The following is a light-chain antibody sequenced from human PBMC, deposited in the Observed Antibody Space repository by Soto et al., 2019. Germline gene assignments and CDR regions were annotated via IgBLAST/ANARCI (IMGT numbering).Light chain of an antibody. CDR1: QSVSSN. V-gene: IGKV3-15*01. CDR2: GAS. Sequence: EIVMTQSPATLSVSPGERATLSCRASQSVSSNLAWYQQKPGQAPRLLIYGASTRATGIPARFSGSGSGTEFTLTISSLQSEDFAVYYCQQYNNRGWTFGQGTKVDI. J-gene: IGKJ1*01. CDR3: QQYNNRGWT.